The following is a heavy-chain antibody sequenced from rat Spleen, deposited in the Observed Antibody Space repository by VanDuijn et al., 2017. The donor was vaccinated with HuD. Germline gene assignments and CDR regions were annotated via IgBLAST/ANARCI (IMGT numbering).Heavy chain of an antibody. V-gene: IGHV5-46*01. CDR3: TRXDDTTGIPIXXXY. D-gene: IGHD1-9*01. Sequence: EVQLVESGGGLVQPGRSMKLSCAASGFTFSSFPMAWVRQAPTKGLEWVATISTSGGSTYYRDTVKGRFTNSRDNAKSTLYLQMNSLRSEDTATYYCTRXDDTTGIPIXXXYWXQGVMXTVSS. CDR2: ISTSGGST. J-gene: IGHJ2*01. CDR1: GFTFSSFP.